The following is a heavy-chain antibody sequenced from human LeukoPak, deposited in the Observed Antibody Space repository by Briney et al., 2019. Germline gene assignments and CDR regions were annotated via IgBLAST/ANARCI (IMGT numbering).Heavy chain of an antibody. CDR2: ISASSVST. J-gene: IGHJ4*02. Sequence: GGSLRLSCAASGFSFRAYAMTWVRQAPGKGLEWVSGISASSVSTHYADSVKGRFTISRDNSKNTLYLQMNSLRAEDTAIYYCAKGIYGDYALDSWGQGTLVTVSS. CDR1: GFSFRAYA. V-gene: IGHV3-23*01. CDR3: AKGIYGDYALDS. D-gene: IGHD4-17*01.